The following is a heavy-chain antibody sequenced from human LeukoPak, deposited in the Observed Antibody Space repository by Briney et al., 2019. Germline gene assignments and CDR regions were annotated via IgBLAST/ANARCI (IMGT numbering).Heavy chain of an antibody. CDR3: AWRITRVVRGVIKDAFDI. V-gene: IGHV4-59*01. D-gene: IGHD3-10*01. CDR2: IYYSGST. CDR1: GGSISSYY. J-gene: IGHJ3*02. Sequence: PSETLSLTCTVSGGSISSYYWSWIRQPPGKGLEWIGYIYYSGSTNYNPSLKSRVTISVDTSKNQFSLKLSSVTAADTAVYYCAWRITRVVRGVIKDAFDIWGQGTMVTVSS.